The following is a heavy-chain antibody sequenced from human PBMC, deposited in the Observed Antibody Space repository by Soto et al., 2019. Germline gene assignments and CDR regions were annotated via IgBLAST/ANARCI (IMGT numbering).Heavy chain of an antibody. CDR1: GGTFSSYA. CDR3: ATIDYVGECYSLTRVAFDF. J-gene: IGHJ3*01. D-gene: IGHD2-21*01. V-gene: IGHV1-69*01. Sequence: QVQLVQSGAEVKKPGSSVKVSCKASGGTFSSYAISWVRQAPGQGLEWMGGIIPIFGTANYAHKFQGRVMITEFECTSPAYIELSRLKSEDTAVFYCATIDYVGECYSLTRVAFDFSAKGTMVTVS. CDR2: IIPIFGTA.